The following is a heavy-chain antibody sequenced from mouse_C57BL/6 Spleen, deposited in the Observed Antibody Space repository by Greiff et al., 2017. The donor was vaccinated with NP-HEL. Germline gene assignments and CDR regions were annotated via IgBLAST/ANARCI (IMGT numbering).Heavy chain of an antibody. CDR3: ARWVAAQATGFAY. CDR2: IYPGDGDT. Sequence: QVQLQQSGPELVKPGASVKISCKASGYAFSSSWMNWVKQRPGKGLEWIGRIYPGDGDTNYNGKFKGKATLTADKSSSTAYMQLSSLTSEDSAVYFCARWVAAQATGFAYWGQGTLVTVSA. D-gene: IGHD3-2*02. V-gene: IGHV1-82*01. J-gene: IGHJ3*01. CDR1: GYAFSSSW.